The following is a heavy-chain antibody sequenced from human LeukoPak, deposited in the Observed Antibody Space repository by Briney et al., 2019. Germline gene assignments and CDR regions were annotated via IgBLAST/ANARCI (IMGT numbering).Heavy chain of an antibody. CDR1: GYTFTSYY. CDR2: INPGGGST. Sequence: EASVKVSCKASGYTFTSYYMHWVRQAPGQGLEWMGIINPGGGSTSYAQKFQGRVTMTRDMSTSTVYMELSSLRSEDTAVYYCARAPITMIVVVITTNDAFDIWGQGTMVTVSS. D-gene: IGHD3-22*01. J-gene: IGHJ3*02. CDR3: ARAPITMIVVVITTNDAFDI. V-gene: IGHV1-46*01.